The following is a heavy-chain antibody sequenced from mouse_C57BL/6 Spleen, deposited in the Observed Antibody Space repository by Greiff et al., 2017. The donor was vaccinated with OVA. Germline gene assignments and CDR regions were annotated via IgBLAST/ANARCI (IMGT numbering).Heavy chain of an antibody. CDR1: GFTFSNYW. CDR2: IRLKSDNYAT. Sequence: EVKLVESGGGLVQPGGSMKLSCVASGFTFSNYWMNWVRQSPEKGLEWVAQIRLKSDNYATHYAESVKGRFTISRDDSKSSVYLQMNNLRAEDTGIYYCTNYYGSRGYFDYWGQGTTLTVSS. J-gene: IGHJ2*01. D-gene: IGHD1-1*01. CDR3: TNYYGSRGYFDY. V-gene: IGHV6-3*01.